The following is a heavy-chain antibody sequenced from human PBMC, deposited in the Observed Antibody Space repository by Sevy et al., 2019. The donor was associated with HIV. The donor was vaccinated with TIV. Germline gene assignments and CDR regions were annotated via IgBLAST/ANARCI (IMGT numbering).Heavy chain of an antibody. CDR3: ARGITMIRGGGYYFDY. Sequence: ASVKVSCKASGGTFSSYAVHWVRQAPGQGLEGMGGIIPLFASSDYAQKFQGRVTITADESTSTAYMELSSLRSEDTDVYYCARGITMIRGGGYYFDYWGQGTLVTVSS. CDR1: GGTFSSYA. D-gene: IGHD3-22*01. J-gene: IGHJ4*02. CDR2: IIPLFASS. V-gene: IGHV1-69*13.